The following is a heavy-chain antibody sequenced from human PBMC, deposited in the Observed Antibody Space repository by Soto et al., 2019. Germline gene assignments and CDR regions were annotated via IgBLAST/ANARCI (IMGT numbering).Heavy chain of an antibody. V-gene: IGHV3-33*01. CDR3: ARGVGKTDY. D-gene: IGHD7-27*01. J-gene: IGHJ4*02. CDR1: GFTFSSYC. CDR2: IWYDGSNK. Sequence: QVQLVESGGGVVQPGRSLRLSCAASGFTFSSYCMHWVRQAPGKGLEWVAVIWYDGSNKYYADSVKGRFTISRDNSKNTLYLQMNSLRAEDTAVYYCARGVGKTDYWGQGTLVTVSS.